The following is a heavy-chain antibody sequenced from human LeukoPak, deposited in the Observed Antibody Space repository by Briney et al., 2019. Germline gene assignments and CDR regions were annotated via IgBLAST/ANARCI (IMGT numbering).Heavy chain of an antibody. V-gene: IGHV3-7*01. CDR1: GLTFSSYA. CDR3: ARINSGRHLGDAFDI. CDR2: IKQDGSEK. J-gene: IGHJ3*02. D-gene: IGHD1-26*01. Sequence: GGSLRLSCAASGLTFSSYAMHWVRQAPGKGLEWVANIKQDGSEKYYVDSVKGRFTISRDNAKNSLFLQMNNLRAEDTAVYYCARINSGRHLGDAFDIWGQGTTVTVSS.